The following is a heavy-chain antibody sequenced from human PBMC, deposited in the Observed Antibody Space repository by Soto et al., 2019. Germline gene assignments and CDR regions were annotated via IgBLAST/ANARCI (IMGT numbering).Heavy chain of an antibody. V-gene: IGHV4-4*02. J-gene: IGHJ5*02. D-gene: IGHD2-21*01. Sequence: PSETLSLTCAVSGGSISDTNWWTWVRQTPGKGLEWIGEIYHSGSPTYSPSLRGRATISVDKSNNQFSLRLRYVTAADTAVYYCARLGAYYQSLDPWGPGTLVTVSS. CDR1: GGSISDTNW. CDR2: IYHSGSP. CDR3: ARLGAYYQSLDP.